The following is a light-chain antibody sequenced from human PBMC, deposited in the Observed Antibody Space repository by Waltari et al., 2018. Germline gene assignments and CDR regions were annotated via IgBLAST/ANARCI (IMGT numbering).Light chain of an antibody. CDR1: QDITSW. CDR2: AAA. J-gene: IGKJ1*01. CDR3: QQYDDFPPT. V-gene: IGKV1D-16*01. Sequence: DIQMTQSPSSLSASVGDKVTITCHASQDITSWLALYQQKPGKAPQPLIYAAATLHSGVPSRFSGSGSGTDYSLTISSLQPEDFATYYCQQYDDFPPTFGQGTKVEI.